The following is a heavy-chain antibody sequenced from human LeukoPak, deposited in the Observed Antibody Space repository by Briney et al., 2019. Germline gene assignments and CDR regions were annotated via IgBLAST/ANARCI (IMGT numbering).Heavy chain of an antibody. CDR2: ISAYNGNT. D-gene: IGHD3-3*01. V-gene: IGHV1-18*01. Sequence: ASVKVSCKASGYTFTSYGISWVRQAPGYGLVLIGWISAYNGNTNYAQKLQGRVTMTTDTSTSTAYMELRSLRSDDTAVYYCARGNYDFWSGYRYYMDVWGKGTTVTVSS. J-gene: IGHJ6*03. CDR1: GYTFTSYG. CDR3: ARGNYDFWSGYRYYMDV.